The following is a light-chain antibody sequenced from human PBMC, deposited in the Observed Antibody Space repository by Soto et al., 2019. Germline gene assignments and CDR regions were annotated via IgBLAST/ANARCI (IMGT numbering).Light chain of an antibody. CDR3: QQRSSSPCT. CDR2: DAS. J-gene: IGKJ1*01. CDR1: QSVRSS. Sequence: EILLTQSPATLSLSPGERATLSCRASQSVRSSLAWYQQKPGQAPRLLIYDASTRATGIPGRFSGSGSGTDFTLTISNLEPEDFAVYYCQQRSSSPCTFGQGAKVEIK. V-gene: IGKV3-11*01.